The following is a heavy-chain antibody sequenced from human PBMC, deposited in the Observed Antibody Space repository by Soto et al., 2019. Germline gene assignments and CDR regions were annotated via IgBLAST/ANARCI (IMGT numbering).Heavy chain of an antibody. CDR1: GCIFSVDT. CDR2: ISYDGSNQ. Sequence: PGGSLRLTCAASGCIFSVDTINRVRQAPGKGLEWVAVISYDGSNQYYADSVKGRFTISRDNSKNTVYLQMNSLRAEDTAVYYCAKGRRQQLFSYFDYWGQGTLVTVSS. V-gene: IGHV3-30-3*01. J-gene: IGHJ4*02. D-gene: IGHD6-13*01. CDR3: AKGRRQQLFSYFDY.